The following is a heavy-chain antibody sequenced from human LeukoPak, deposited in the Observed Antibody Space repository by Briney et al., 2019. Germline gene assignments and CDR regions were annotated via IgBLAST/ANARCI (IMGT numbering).Heavy chain of an antibody. V-gene: IGHV4-38-2*02. CDR2: IYHSGST. J-gene: IGHJ6*03. Sequence: SETLSLTCTVSGYSISSGYYWGWIRPPPGKGLEWIGSIYHSGSTYYNPSLKSRVTISVDTSKNQFSLKLSSVTAADTAVYYCARDQRQQLEGDYYYYYMDVWGKGTTVTISS. CDR1: GYSISSGYY. D-gene: IGHD6-13*01. CDR3: ARDQRQQLEGDYYYYYMDV.